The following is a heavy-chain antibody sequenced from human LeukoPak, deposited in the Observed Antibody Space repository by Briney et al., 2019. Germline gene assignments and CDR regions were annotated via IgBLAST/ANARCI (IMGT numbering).Heavy chain of an antibody. Sequence: SETLSLTCAVYGGSFSGYYWSWIRQPPGKGLEWIGEINHSGSTNYNPSLKSRVTISVDTSKNQFSLKLSSVAAADTAVYYCARVSTDYYYYYGMDVWGQGTTVTVSS. CDR2: INHSGST. J-gene: IGHJ6*02. V-gene: IGHV4-34*01. D-gene: IGHD1-26*01. CDR3: ARVSTDYYYYYGMDV. CDR1: GGSFSGYY.